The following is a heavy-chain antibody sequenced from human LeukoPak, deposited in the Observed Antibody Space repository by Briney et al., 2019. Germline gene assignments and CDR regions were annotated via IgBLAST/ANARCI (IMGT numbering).Heavy chain of an antibody. CDR1: GFTFSSYA. Sequence: HPGRSLRLSCAASGFTFSSYAMHWVLQAPGKGLEWVAVISYDGSNKYYADSVKGRFTISRDNSKNTLYLQMNSLRAEDTAVYYCARDLDSGYGFGFDYWGQGTLVTVSS. V-gene: IGHV3-30-3*01. J-gene: IGHJ4*02. CDR3: ARDLDSGYGFGFDY. D-gene: IGHD5-12*01. CDR2: ISYDGSNK.